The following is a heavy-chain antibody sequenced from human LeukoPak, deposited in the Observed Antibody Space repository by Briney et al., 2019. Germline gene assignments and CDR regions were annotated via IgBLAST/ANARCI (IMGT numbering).Heavy chain of an antibody. CDR1: GGTFSSYA. CDR3: ARALPNYYDSSGYRPLTLPD. J-gene: IGHJ4*02. Sequence: ASVKVSCKASGGTFSSYAISWVRQAPGQGLEWMGWINTNTGNPTYAQGFTGRFVFSLDTSVSTAYLQISSLKAEDTAVYYCARALPNYYDSSGYRPLTLPDWGQGTLVTVSS. CDR2: INTNTGNP. V-gene: IGHV7-4-1*02. D-gene: IGHD3-22*01.